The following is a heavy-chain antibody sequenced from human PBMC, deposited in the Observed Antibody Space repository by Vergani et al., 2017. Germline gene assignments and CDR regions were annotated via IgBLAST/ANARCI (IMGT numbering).Heavy chain of an antibody. CDR2: ISPYNGDT. D-gene: IGHD6-13*01. J-gene: IGHJ4*02. Sequence: QVQLVQSGGEVKKPGASVKVSCKASGYTFTSYGISWVRQAPGQGLEWMGWISPYNGDTNYAQKLQGRVTMTTDTSTSTAYMELRSLRSDDTALFYCARVGGIAAAGKFDYWGQGTLVTVSS. V-gene: IGHV1-18*01. CDR3: ARVGGIAAAGKFDY. CDR1: GYTFTSYG.